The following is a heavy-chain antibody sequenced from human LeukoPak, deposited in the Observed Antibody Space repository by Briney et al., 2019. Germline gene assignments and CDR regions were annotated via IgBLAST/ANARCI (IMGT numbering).Heavy chain of an antibody. CDR2: IYYSGST. CDR3: ARDRGYLDGFDI. V-gene: IGHV4-59*01. D-gene: IGHD3-10*01. Sequence: PSETLSLTCTVSGASISNYYWSWLRQPPGKGLEWIGYIYYSGSTNYNPSLNSRVTMSLDTSKNQFSLKLSSVTAADTAVYYCARDRGYLDGFDIWGQGTMVTVSS. CDR1: GASISNYY. J-gene: IGHJ3*02.